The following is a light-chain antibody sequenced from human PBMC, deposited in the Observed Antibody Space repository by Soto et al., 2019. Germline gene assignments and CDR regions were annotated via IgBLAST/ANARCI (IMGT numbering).Light chain of an antibody. V-gene: IGKV3-11*01. Sequence: IVFTHSPATLSLSPGERATLSCRASQSVRRYLAWYQQKPGQAPRLLIYDASTRATGIPARFSGSGSETDFTLTITSLEPEDFAVYYCQQRNNWPPITFGQGTRLEI. CDR2: DAS. J-gene: IGKJ5*01. CDR1: QSVRRY. CDR3: QQRNNWPPIT.